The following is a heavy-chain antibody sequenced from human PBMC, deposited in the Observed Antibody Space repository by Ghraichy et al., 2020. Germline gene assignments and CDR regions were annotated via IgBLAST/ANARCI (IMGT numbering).Heavy chain of an antibody. V-gene: IGHV4-34*01. CDR2: INHSGST. D-gene: IGHD3-3*01. Sequence: SETLSLTCAVYGGSFSGYYWSWIRQPPGKGLEWIGEINHSGSTNYNPSLKSRVTISVDTSKNQFSLKLSSVTAADTAVYYCARGRRIFGVVIKNWFDPWGQGTLVTVSS. CDR3: ARGRRIFGVVIKNWFDP. J-gene: IGHJ5*02. CDR1: GGSFSGYY.